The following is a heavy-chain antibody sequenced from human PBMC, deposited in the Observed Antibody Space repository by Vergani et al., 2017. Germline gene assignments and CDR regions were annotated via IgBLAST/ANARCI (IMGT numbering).Heavy chain of an antibody. CDR3: AREDIVVVVAATHPHYYYYYMDV. CDR1: GGTFSSYT. V-gene: IGHV1-69*08. J-gene: IGHJ6*03. D-gene: IGHD2-15*01. CDR2: IIPILGIA. Sequence: QVQLVQSGAEVKKPGSSVKVSCKASGGTFSSYTISWVRQAPGQGLEWMGRIIPILGIANYAQKFQGRVTITADTSTSTAYMELSSLRSEDTAVYYCAREDIVVVVAATHPHYYYYYMDVWGKGTTVTVSS.